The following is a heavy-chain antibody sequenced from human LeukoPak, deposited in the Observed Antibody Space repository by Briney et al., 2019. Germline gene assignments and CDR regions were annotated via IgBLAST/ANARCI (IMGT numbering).Heavy chain of an antibody. V-gene: IGHV3-21*04. J-gene: IGHJ4*02. CDR1: GFTFTKAW. Sequence: GGSLRLSCAASGFTFTKAWMNWVRQAPGKGLEWVSSISRGSSYIYYADSVKGRFTISRDNAKNSLYLQMNSLRASDTAVYYCARDSGSYYEEYYFDYWGQGTLVTVSS. CDR3: ARDSGSYYEEYYFDY. CDR2: ISRGSSYI. D-gene: IGHD1-26*01.